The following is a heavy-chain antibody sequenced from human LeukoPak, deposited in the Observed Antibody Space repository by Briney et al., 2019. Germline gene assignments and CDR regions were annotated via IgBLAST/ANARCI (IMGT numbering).Heavy chain of an antibody. CDR3: ARDGRSSYYYYYMDV. Sequence: PSETLSLTCTVSGYSISSGYYWGWIRQPPGKGLEWIGSIYYSGSTYYNPSLKSRVTISVDTSKNQFSLKLSSVTAADTAVYYCARDGRSSYYYYYMDVWGKGTTVTVSS. CDR1: GYSISSGYY. V-gene: IGHV4-38-2*02. J-gene: IGHJ6*03. CDR2: IYYSGST. D-gene: IGHD3-10*01.